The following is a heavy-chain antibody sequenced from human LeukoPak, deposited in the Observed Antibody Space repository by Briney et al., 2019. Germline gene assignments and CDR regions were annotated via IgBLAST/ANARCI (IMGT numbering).Heavy chain of an antibody. CDR3: AKDIRGYSYGYVDY. Sequence: GGSLRLSCAASGFTFSNYGMHWVRQAPGRGLAWVAFISYDGSNEYYADSVKGRFTISRDSSKNTLYLQMNSLRAEDTAVYYCAKDIRGYSYGYVDYWGQGTLVTVSS. D-gene: IGHD5-18*01. V-gene: IGHV3-30*18. CDR2: ISYDGSNE. J-gene: IGHJ4*02. CDR1: GFTFSNYG.